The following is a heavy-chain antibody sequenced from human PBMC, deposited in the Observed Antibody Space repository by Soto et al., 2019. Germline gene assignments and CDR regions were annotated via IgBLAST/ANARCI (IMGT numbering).Heavy chain of an antibody. CDR3: ARGPITQTSFIDH. CDR1: GFTFSNYF. V-gene: IGHV3-74*01. D-gene: IGHD1-20*01. Sequence: GGSLRLSXAASGFTFSNYFMHWVRQVPGEGLVWVSRMSGDGKTISYADSVKGRFTISRDNAKNTLYLQMHSLRSDDTAVYFCARGPITQTSFIDHWGQGTLVTVSS. J-gene: IGHJ4*02. CDR2: MSGDGKTI.